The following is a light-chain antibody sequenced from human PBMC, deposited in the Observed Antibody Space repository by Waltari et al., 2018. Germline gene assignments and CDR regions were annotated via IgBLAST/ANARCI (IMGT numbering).Light chain of an antibody. CDR1: QSLSNW. Sequence: DIQMTQSPSTLSASVGDRVTIPCRASQSLSNWLDWYQQKPGKAPKVLIYKASTLESGVPSRFSGSGSGTEFTLTISSLQPDDFATYYCQQYRNLWTFGQGTKVEIK. CDR2: KAS. CDR3: QQYRNLWT. V-gene: IGKV1-5*03. J-gene: IGKJ1*01.